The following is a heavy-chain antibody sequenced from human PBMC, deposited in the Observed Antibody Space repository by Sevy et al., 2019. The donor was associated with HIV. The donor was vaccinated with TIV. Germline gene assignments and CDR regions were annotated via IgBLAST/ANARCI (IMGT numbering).Heavy chain of an antibody. J-gene: IGHJ5*02. CDR2: IYHSGST. CDR3: ARVRVAYCGGDCSDRADWFDP. D-gene: IGHD2-21*01. Sequence: SETLSLTCAVSGGSISSGGYSWSWIRQPPGQGLEWIGYIYHSGSTYYNPSLKSRVTISVDRSKNQFSLKLSSVTAADTAVYYCARVRVAYCGGDCSDRADWFDPWGQGTLVTVSS. CDR1: GGSISSGGYS. V-gene: IGHV4-30-2*01.